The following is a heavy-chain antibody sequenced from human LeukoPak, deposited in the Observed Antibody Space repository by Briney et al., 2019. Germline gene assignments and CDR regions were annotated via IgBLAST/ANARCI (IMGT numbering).Heavy chain of an antibody. CDR2: IYHSGST. CDR1: GGSISSGGYY. Sequence: SETLSLTCTVSGGSISSGGYYWSWIRQPPGKGLEWIGYIYHSGSTYYNPSLKSRVTISVDRSKNQFSLKLSSVTAADTAVYYCARASWCSGGSCTDAFDIWGQGTMVTVSS. D-gene: IGHD2-15*01. J-gene: IGHJ3*02. V-gene: IGHV4-30-2*01. CDR3: ARASWCSGGSCTDAFDI.